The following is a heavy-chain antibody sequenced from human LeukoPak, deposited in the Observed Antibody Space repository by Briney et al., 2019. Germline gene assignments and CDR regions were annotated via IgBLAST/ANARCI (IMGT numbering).Heavy chain of an antibody. CDR1: GGSFSGYY. J-gene: IGHJ3*02. Sequence: PSETLSLTCAVYGGSFSGYYWSWIRQPPGKGMEWIGEINHSGSTNYNPSLKSRSTLSVDTSNTHFSLKLSSVTAADTAVYYCARGSSSGWVGDAFDIWGQGTMVTVSS. V-gene: IGHV4-34*01. CDR3: ARGSSSGWVGDAFDI. CDR2: INHSGST. D-gene: IGHD6-19*01.